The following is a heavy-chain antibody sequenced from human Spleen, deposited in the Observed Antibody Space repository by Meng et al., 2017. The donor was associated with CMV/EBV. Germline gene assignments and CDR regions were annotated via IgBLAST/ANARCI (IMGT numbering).Heavy chain of an antibody. D-gene: IGHD6-6*01. J-gene: IGHJ4*02. V-gene: IGHV1-2*02. Sequence: ASVKVSCKASGYTFTGYYMNWVRQAPGQGLEWMGWVNANSGAKDYAQKFQGRVTMTRDTSISTAYMDLNRLRSDDTAAYYCASTPITARPYQFDYWGQGTLVTVSS. CDR3: ASTPITARPYQFDY. CDR2: VNANSGAK. CDR1: GYTFTGYY.